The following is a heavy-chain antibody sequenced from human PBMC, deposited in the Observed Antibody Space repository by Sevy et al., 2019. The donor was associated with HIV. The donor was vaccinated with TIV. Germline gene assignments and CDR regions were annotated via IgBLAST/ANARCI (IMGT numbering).Heavy chain of an antibody. CDR1: GYWFTSHW. CDR3: VRGGHLPLDAFDI. J-gene: IGHJ3*02. D-gene: IGHD2-15*01. V-gene: IGHV5-51*01. CDR2: IFPGNSDA. Sequence: GESLKISCETSGYWFTSHWIGWVRRMPGKGLEWVGIIFPGNSDARYAPSFQGQVTISVDKSISAAYLQWSSRKASDTAIYYCVRGGHLPLDAFDIWGQGTMVTVSS.